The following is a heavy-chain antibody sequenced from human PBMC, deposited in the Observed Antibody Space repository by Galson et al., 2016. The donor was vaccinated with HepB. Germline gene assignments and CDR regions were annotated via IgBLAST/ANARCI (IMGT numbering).Heavy chain of an antibody. D-gene: IGHD4-17*01. CDR1: GFTVSNNY. Sequence: SLRLSCAASGFTVSNNYMPWVRQAPGKGLEYVSVIYSGGTTYYADSVKGRFTISRDNSQNSLFPQMNTLRAEDTAVYFCVRGVYGDHGWFDYWGQGTLVTVSS. CDR3: VRGVYGDHGWFDY. V-gene: IGHV3-66*02. CDR2: IYSGGTT. J-gene: IGHJ4*02.